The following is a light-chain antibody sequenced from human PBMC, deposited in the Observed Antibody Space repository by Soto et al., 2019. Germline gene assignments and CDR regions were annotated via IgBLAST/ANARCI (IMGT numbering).Light chain of an antibody. CDR2: DVN. V-gene: IGLV2-11*01. Sequence: QSALTQPRSVSGSPGQSVTISCTGTSSDVGRYDYVSWYQHHPGKAPKLLIYDVNKWPSGVPDRFSGSKSGNTASLSISGLQAEDEVDYYCCSKAGTSTAVFGGGTKVTVL. CDR3: CSKAGTSTAV. J-gene: IGLJ2*01. CDR1: SSDVGRYDY.